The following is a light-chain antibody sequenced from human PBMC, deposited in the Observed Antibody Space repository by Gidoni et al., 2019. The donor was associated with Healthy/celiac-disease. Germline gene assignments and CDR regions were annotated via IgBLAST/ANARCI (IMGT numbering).Light chain of an antibody. Sequence: DIQTTQSPSTLSASVGDRVTITCRASQSISSWLAWYQQKPGKAPKLLIYKASSLESGVPSRFSGRGSGTEFTLTISSLQPDDFATYYCQQYNSDPYTFGQGTKLEIK. CDR2: KAS. CDR1: QSISSW. CDR3: QQYNSDPYT. J-gene: IGKJ2*01. V-gene: IGKV1-5*03.